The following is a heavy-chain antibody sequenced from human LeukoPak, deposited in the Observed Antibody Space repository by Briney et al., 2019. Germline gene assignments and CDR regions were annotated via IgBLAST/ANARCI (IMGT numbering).Heavy chain of an antibody. CDR3: ARDRTTVTLGGFDP. D-gene: IGHD4-17*01. V-gene: IGHV3-33*01. CDR2: IWYDGSNK. J-gene: IGHJ5*02. CDR1: GFTFSSYG. Sequence: GGSLRLSCAASGFTFSSYGMHWVRQAPGKGLEWVAAIWYDGSNKYYADSVKGRFTISRDNSKNTLYLQMNSLRAEDTAVYYCARDRTTVTLGGFDPWGQGTLVTVSS.